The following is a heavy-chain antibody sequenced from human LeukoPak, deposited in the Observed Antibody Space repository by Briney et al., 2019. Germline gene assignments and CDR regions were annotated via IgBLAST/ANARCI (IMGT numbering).Heavy chain of an antibody. D-gene: IGHD3-10*01. V-gene: IGHV1-24*01. CDR3: ATEAGTRFGEPPYYYYMDV. CDR2: FDPEDGET. J-gene: IGHJ6*03. Sequence: ASVKVSCKVSGYTLTELSMHWVRQAPGKGLEWMGGFDPEDGETIYAQKFQGRVTMTEDTSTDTAYMELSSLRSEDTAVYYCATEAGTRFGEPPYYYYMDVWGKGTTVTVSS. CDR1: GYTLTELS.